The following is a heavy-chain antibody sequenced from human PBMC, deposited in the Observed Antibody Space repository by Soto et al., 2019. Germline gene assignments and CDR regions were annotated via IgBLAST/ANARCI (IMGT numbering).Heavy chain of an antibody. V-gene: IGHV4-59*01. CDR3: ARMVTFGGVIVIDY. D-gene: IGHD3-16*02. J-gene: IGHJ4*02. CDR2: IYYSGST. CDR1: GGSISSYY. Sequence: SETLSLTCTVSGGSISSYYLSWIRQPPGKGLEWIGYIYYSGSTNYNPSLKSRVTISVDTSKNQFSLKLSSVTAAGTAVYYCARMVTFGGVIVIDYWGQGTLVTVSS.